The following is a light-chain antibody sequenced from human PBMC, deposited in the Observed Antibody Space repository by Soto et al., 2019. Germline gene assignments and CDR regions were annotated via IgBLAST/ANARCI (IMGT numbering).Light chain of an antibody. Sequence: EIVLTQSPGTLSLSPGERATLSCRASQSVSSNYLAWYQQKPGQAPRLLIYGASSRATGIPDRFSGSGSGTDFTLTISRLEPEDFEVYCCQPYGSSPRTLGQGTKVDIK. CDR2: GAS. CDR3: QPYGSSPRT. CDR1: QSVSSNY. J-gene: IGKJ1*01. V-gene: IGKV3-20*01.